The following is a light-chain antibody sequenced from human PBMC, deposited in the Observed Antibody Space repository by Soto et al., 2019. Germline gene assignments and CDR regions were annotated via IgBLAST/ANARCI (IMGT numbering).Light chain of an antibody. CDR2: DVT. V-gene: IGLV2-14*03. Sequence: QSVLTQPASVSGSPGQSITISCTGSSSDVGAYNYVSWYQHHPDKAPKLVIYDVTNRPSGVSNRFSGSKSGNTASLTISGLQAEDEADYYCNSYTSSTTPYVLGTGIKVTVL. CDR3: NSYTSSTTPYV. J-gene: IGLJ1*01. CDR1: SSDVGAYNY.